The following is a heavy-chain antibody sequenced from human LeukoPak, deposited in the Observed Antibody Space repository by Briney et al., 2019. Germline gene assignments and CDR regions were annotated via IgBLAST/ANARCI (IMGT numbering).Heavy chain of an antibody. CDR3: ARARSIAAAGSFDY. J-gene: IGHJ4*02. V-gene: IGHV4-61*02. CDR2: IYTSGST. Sequence: SQTLSLTCPVSGGSISSGSYYWSWIRQPAGKGLEWIGRIYTSGSTNYNPSLKSRVTISVDTSQNQFSLKLSSVTAADTAVYYCARARSIAAAGSFDYWGQGTLVTVSS. D-gene: IGHD6-13*01. CDR1: GGSISSGSYY.